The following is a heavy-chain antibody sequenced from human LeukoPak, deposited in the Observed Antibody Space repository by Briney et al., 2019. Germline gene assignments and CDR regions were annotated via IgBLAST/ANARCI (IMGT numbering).Heavy chain of an antibody. Sequence: ASVKVSCKASGYTFTCYYMHWVRQAPGQGLEWMGWINPNSGGTNYAQKFQGRVTMTRDTSISTAYMGLSRLRSDDTAVYYCARVDSSGWNLNWFDPWGQGTLVTVSS. V-gene: IGHV1-2*02. J-gene: IGHJ5*02. CDR2: INPNSGGT. CDR3: ARVDSSGWNLNWFDP. D-gene: IGHD6-19*01. CDR1: GYTFTCYY.